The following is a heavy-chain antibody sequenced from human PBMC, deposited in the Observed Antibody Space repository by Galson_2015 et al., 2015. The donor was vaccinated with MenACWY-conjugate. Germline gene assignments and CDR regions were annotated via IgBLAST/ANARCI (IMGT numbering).Heavy chain of an antibody. V-gene: IGHV6-1*01. CDR2: TYYRSRWHK. CDR3: ARDSTESGRWGDFDS. Sequence: CAISGDSVSSSSSVWNWIRQSPSRGLEGLGRTYYRSRWHKDYLISVKSRISIDPDTSKNQFSLQLNSVTPEDTAVYYCARDSTESGRWGDFDSWGQGTLVTVSS. CDR1: GDSVSSSSSV. J-gene: IGHJ4*02. D-gene: IGHD4-23*01.